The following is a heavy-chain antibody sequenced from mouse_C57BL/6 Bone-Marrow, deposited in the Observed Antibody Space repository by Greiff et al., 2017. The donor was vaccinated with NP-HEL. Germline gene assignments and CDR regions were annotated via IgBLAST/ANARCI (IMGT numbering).Heavy chain of an antibody. CDR2: IHPNSGST. CDR1: GYTFTSYW. D-gene: IGHD2-5*01. J-gene: IGHJ1*03. CDR3: ARAYSKGYFDV. V-gene: IGHV1-64*01. Sequence: VQRVESGAELVKPGASVKLSCKASGYTFTSYWMHWVKQRPGQGLEWIGMIHPNSGSTNYNEKFKSKATLTVDKSSSTAYMQLSSLTSEDSAVYYCARAYSKGYFDVWGTGTTVTVSS.